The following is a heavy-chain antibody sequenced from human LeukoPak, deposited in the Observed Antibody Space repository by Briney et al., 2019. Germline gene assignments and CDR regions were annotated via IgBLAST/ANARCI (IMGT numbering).Heavy chain of an antibody. CDR3: ASDQVLRFSPHAFDI. CDR2: INPNSGST. Sequence: ASVKVSCKASGYTFTGYYMHWVRQAPGQGLEWMGWINPNSGSTNYAQKFQGRVTMTRDTSISTAYMELSRLRSDDTAVYYCASDQVLRFSPHAFDIWGQGTMVTVSS. J-gene: IGHJ3*02. D-gene: IGHD3-3*01. CDR1: GYTFTGYY. V-gene: IGHV1-2*02.